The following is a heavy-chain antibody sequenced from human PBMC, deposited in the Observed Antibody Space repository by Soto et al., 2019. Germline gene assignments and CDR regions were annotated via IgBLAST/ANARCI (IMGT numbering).Heavy chain of an antibody. Sequence: GGSLRLSCAASGLTFNAFTMYWVRQAPGKGLEWVAVISSDGSNKYYADSVKGRLTVSRDNSKNTLYLQMDSLRPEDTAVHYCARGRNYYDSRDDNRHECFLHWGPGTLVTVSS. CDR1: GLTFNAFT. J-gene: IGHJ1*01. CDR3: ARGRNYYDSRDDNRHECFLH. CDR2: ISSDGSNK. V-gene: IGHV3-30*14. D-gene: IGHD3-22*01.